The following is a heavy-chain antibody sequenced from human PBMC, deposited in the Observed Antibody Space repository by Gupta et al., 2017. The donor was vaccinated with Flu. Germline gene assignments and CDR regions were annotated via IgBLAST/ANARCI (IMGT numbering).Heavy chain of an antibody. Sequence: DDYGMHWVRQVPGKGLEWVAGISWKSNTIGYADSVKGRFTSSRDNAKNSLYLQMNSLRAEDTALYYCAKGWGLSIDSYMDVWGKGTTVTVSS. J-gene: IGHJ6*03. CDR3: AKGWGLSIDSYMDV. V-gene: IGHV3-9*01. CDR1: DDYG. D-gene: IGHD3-16*01. CDR2: ISWKSNTI.